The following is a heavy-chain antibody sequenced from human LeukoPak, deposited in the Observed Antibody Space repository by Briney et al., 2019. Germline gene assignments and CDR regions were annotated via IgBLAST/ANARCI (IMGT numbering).Heavy chain of an antibody. D-gene: IGHD2-2*01. V-gene: IGHV1-69*01. CDR2: IIPIFGTA. CDR1: GGTFSSYA. Sequence: AASVKVSCKASGGTFSSYAISWVRQAPGQGLEWMGGIIPIFGTANYAQKFQGRVTITADESTSTAYMELSSLRSEDTAVYYCARERVPAARNWFDPWGQGTLVTVSS. J-gene: IGHJ5*02. CDR3: ARERVPAARNWFDP.